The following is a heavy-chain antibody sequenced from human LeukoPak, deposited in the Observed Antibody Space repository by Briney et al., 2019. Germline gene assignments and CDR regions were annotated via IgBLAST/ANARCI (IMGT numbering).Heavy chain of an antibody. V-gene: IGHV4-59*01. D-gene: IGHD5-18*01. CDR1: GGSISSYY. CDR3: ARRKGDTAMAYYYYYMDV. CDR2: IYYSGST. J-gene: IGHJ6*03. Sequence: SETLTLTCTVSGGSISSYYWSWIRQPPGKGLEWTGYIYYSGSTNYNPSLKSRVTISVDTSKNQFSLKLSSVTAADTAVYYCARRKGDTAMAYYYYYMDVWGKGTTVTVPS.